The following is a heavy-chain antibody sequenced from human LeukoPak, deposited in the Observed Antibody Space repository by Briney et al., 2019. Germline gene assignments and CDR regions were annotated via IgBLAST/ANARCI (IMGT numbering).Heavy chain of an antibody. D-gene: IGHD6-19*01. Sequence: GGSLRLSCAASGFTFSSYEMNWVRQAPGKGLEWVSSSSGSTIYYADSVKGRFTTSRDNAKNSLYLQMNSLRAEDTAIYYCAREDSSGLDYWGQGTLVTVSS. CDR1: GFTFSSYE. CDR2: SSSGSTI. J-gene: IGHJ4*02. V-gene: IGHV3-48*03. CDR3: AREDSSGLDY.